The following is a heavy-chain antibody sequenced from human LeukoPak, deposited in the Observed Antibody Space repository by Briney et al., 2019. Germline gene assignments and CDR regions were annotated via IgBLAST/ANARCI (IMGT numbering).Heavy chain of an antibody. D-gene: IGHD5-18*01. Sequence: GESLRLSCAASGFTFSSYAMHWVRQAPGKGLEWVAVISYDGSNKYYADSVKGRFTISRDNSKNTLYLQMNSLRAEDTAVYYCARENRGYSYGRLVGWFDPWGQGTLVTVSS. J-gene: IGHJ5*02. V-gene: IGHV3-30-3*01. CDR1: GFTFSSYA. CDR3: ARENRGYSYGRLVGWFDP. CDR2: ISYDGSNK.